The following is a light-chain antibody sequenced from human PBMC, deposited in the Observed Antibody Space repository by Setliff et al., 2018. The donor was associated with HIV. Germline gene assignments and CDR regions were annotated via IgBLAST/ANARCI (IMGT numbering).Light chain of an antibody. J-gene: IGKJ4*01. CDR1: QSLLHSNGYNY. Sequence: DIAMTQSPLSLPVTPGEPASIPCRSSQSLLHSNGYNYLDWYLQKPGQSPQLLIYLGSNRASGVPDRFSGSGSGTDFTLKISRVEAEDVGVYYCMQALQTPLTFGGGTKVDIK. CDR2: LGS. CDR3: MQALQTPLT. V-gene: IGKV2-28*01.